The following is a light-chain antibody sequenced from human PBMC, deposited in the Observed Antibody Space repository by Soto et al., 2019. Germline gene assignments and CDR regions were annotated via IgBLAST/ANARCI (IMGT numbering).Light chain of an antibody. CDR1: SSDVGGYNY. CDR3: CSYAGSYSVL. Sequence: QSALTQPRSVSGSPGQSVTISCTGTSSDVGGYNYVSWYQQHPGKAPKLMIYDVNARPSGVPDRFSGSKSGNTASLTISGFQPEDEADYHCCSYAGSYSVLFGGGTQLTVL. J-gene: IGLJ2*01. CDR2: DVN. V-gene: IGLV2-11*01.